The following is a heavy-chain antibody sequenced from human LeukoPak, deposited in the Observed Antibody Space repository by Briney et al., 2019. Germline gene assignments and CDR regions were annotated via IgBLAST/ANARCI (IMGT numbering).Heavy chain of an antibody. Sequence: ASVKVSCTVSGYTLTKLSMHWVRQAPGKGLEWMGGFDPEDGETIYAQKFQGGVTMTEDTSTDTAYMELSSLRSEDTAVYYCATDSGYGDYWFQHWGQGTLVTVSS. CDR2: FDPEDGET. CDR3: ATDSGYGDYWFQH. D-gene: IGHD4-17*01. J-gene: IGHJ1*01. CDR1: GYTLTKLS. V-gene: IGHV1-24*01.